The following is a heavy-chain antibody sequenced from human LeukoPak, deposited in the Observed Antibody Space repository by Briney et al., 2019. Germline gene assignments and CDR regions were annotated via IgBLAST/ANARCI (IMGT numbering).Heavy chain of an antibody. CDR3: ASAIVDAFDI. Sequence: SETLSLTCTVSGGSISNTNYYWNWIRQPPGKGLEWIGSIYYSGITYYNPSLKSRVTISVDTSKNQFSLNLASVTAADTAVYYCASAIVDAFDIWGQGTMVTVSS. V-gene: IGHV4-39*07. CDR1: GGSISNTNYY. J-gene: IGHJ3*02. CDR2: IYYSGIT. D-gene: IGHD2-21*01.